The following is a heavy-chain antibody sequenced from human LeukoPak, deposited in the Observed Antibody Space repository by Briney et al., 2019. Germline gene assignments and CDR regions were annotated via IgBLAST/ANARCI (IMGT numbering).Heavy chain of an antibody. V-gene: IGHV1-18*01. CDR3: ATWLVDSSSWAFDY. D-gene: IGHD6-13*01. CDR2: ISAYNGNT. Sequence: ATVKVSCKASGYTFTSYGISWVRQAPGQGLEWMGWISAYNGNTNYAQKLQGRVTMTTGTSTSTAYMELRSLRSDDTAVYYCATWLVDSSSWAFDYWGQGTPVTVSS. CDR1: GYTFTSYG. J-gene: IGHJ4*02.